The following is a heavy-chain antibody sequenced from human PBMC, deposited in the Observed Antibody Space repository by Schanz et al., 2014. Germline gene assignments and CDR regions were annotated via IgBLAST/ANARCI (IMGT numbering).Heavy chain of an antibody. D-gene: IGHD3-9*01. Sequence: QVQLVESGGGVVQPGRSLRLSCAASGFTFSSYGMHWVRQAPGKGLEWVAAMSYDGSIKYYGDSVKGRFTISRDNSKNTLYLHMNTLRSEDTAVYYCARDAADFYDILTEEDYWGQGTLVNGSS. CDR3: ARDAADFYDILTEEDY. J-gene: IGHJ4*02. CDR2: MSYDGSIK. CDR1: GFTFSSYG. V-gene: IGHV3-30*03.